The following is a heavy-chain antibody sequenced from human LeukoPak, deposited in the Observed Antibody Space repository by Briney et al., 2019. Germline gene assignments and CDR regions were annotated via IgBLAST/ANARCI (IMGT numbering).Heavy chain of an antibody. V-gene: IGHV3-30-3*01. CDR2: VSFDGTKK. J-gene: IGHJ4*02. D-gene: IGHD3-10*01. CDR3: AKAKRFGELLSAY. CDR1: EFTFSSYA. Sequence: PGRSLRLSCEGSEFTFSSYAMNWVRQAPGKGLEWVAVVSFDGTKKYYADSVKGRFTISRDNSKNTLYLQMNSLRAEDTAVYYCAKAKRFGELLSAYWGQGTLVTVSS.